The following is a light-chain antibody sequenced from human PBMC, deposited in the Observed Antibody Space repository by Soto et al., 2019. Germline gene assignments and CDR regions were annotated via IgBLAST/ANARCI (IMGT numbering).Light chain of an antibody. CDR1: SSNIGAGYD. Sequence: QSVLTQPPSVSGAPGQRVTISCTGNSSNIGAGYDVHWYQQLPGTAPKLLISRNNQRPSGVPDRSSGSKSGTSASLAISGLRSEDEAHYYCAAWDDSLSGVVFGGGTQLTVL. CDR3: AAWDDSLSGVV. V-gene: IGLV1-47*01. CDR2: RNN. J-gene: IGLJ2*01.